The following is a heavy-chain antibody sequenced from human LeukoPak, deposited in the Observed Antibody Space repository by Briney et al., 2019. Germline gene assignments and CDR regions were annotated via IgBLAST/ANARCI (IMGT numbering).Heavy chain of an antibody. CDR3: ARRIDYGDYFDY. V-gene: IGHV5-51*01. J-gene: IGHJ4*02. CDR2: IYPGDSNT. Sequence: GESLKISCKGSGYSFTNDWIGWVRQMPGKGLEWMGIIYPGDSNTRYSPSFQGQVTISADKSITTAYLQWTSLKASDTAMYYCARRIDYGDYFDYWGQGTLVTVSS. D-gene: IGHD4-17*01. CDR1: GYSFTNDW.